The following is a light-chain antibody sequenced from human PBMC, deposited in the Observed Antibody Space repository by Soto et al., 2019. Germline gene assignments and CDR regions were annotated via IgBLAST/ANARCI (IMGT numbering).Light chain of an antibody. J-gene: IGLJ1*01. CDR1: SSDIGTYDY. Sequence: ALTQPASVFGSPGQSITISCTGASSDIGTYDYVSWYQQHPGKAPKLIIYEVTNRPFGISERFSGSKSGNSASLTISGLQAEDEADYYCCSYSSRNTMFVFGSGTKVTVL. CDR2: EVT. V-gene: IGLV2-14*03. CDR3: CSYSSRNTMFV.